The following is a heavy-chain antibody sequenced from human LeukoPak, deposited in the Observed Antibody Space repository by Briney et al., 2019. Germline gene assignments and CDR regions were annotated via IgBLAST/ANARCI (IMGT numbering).Heavy chain of an antibody. D-gene: IGHD6-13*01. CDR3: ASYPIAAAGTWWYFDL. V-gene: IGHV4-38-2*02. CDR2: IYHSGST. J-gene: IGHJ2*01. CDR1: GYSISSGYY. Sequence: PSETLSLTCTVSGYSISSGYYWGWIRQPPGKGLEWIGSIYHSGSTYYNPSLKSRVTISVDTSKNQFSLKLSSVTAADTAVYYCASYPIAAAGTWWYFDLWGRGTLVTVSS.